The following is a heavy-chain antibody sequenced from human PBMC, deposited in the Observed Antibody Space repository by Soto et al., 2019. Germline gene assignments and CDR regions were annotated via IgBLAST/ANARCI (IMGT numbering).Heavy chain of an antibody. D-gene: IGHD1-26*01. J-gene: IGHJ4*02. Sequence: EVQLVQSGAEVKKPGATVKISCKVSGYTFTDYYMHWVQQAPGKGLEWMGLVDPEDGETIYAEKFQGRVTRTADTSTDTAYMKPSTLRSEATAVLYCATDARPATYHYWGKGTLVTVSS. CDR3: ATDARPATYHY. CDR1: GYTFTDYY. CDR2: VDPEDGET. V-gene: IGHV1-69-2*01.